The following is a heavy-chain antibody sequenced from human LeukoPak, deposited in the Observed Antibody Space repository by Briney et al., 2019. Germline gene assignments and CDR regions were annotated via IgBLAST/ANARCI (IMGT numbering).Heavy chain of an antibody. CDR2: INHSGST. J-gene: IGHJ5*02. V-gene: IGHV4-34*01. CDR1: GGSLSGYY. Sequence: SETLSLTCAVYGGSLSGYYWSWIRQPPGKGLEWIGEINHSGSTNYNPSLKSRVTISVDTSKNQFSLKLSSVTAADTAVYYCARGRGNWNPNWFDPWGQGTLVTVSS. D-gene: IGHD1-20*01. CDR3: ARGRGNWNPNWFDP.